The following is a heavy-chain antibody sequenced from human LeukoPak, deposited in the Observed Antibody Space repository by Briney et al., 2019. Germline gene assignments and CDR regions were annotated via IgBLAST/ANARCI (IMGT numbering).Heavy chain of an antibody. CDR2: ISYNGDGT. CDR1: GFTFSRYA. D-gene: IGHD3-3*02. Sequence: GGSLRLSCAASGFTFSRYAMHWVRQAPGKGLEHVSTISYNGDGTDYANSVKGRFTVSRDNSKNTLSLQVGSLRPEDMAVYYCARGHFWSGYSYQDYYYYMDVWGKGTTVTVSS. V-gene: IGHV3-64*01. CDR3: ARGHFWSGYSYQDYYYYMDV. J-gene: IGHJ6*03.